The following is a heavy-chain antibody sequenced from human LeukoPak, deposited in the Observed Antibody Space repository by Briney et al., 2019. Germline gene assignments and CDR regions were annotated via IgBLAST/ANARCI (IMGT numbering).Heavy chain of an antibody. CDR1: GGSISSHY. CDR3: ARAPAYYDILTGYYHNWFDP. Sequence: SETLSLTCTVSGGSISSHYWSWIRQPPGKGLEWIGYIYYSGSTNYNPSLKSRVTISVDTSKNQFSLKLSSVTAADTAVYYCARAPAYYDILTGYYHNWFDPWGQGTLVTVSS. V-gene: IGHV4-59*11. CDR2: IYYSGST. D-gene: IGHD3-9*01. J-gene: IGHJ5*02.